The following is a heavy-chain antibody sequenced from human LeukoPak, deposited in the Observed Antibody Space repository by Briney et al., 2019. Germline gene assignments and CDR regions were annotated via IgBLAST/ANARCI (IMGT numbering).Heavy chain of an antibody. CDR1: GGTFSSYA. J-gene: IGHJ6*03. Sequence: ASVKVSCKASGGTFSSYAISWVRQAPGQGLEWMGWISAYNGNTNYAQKLQGRVTMTTDTSTSTAYMELRSLRSDDTAVYYCARNSYYYYHMDVWGKGTTVTVSS. V-gene: IGHV1-18*01. D-gene: IGHD4-23*01. CDR3: ARNSYYYYHMDV. CDR2: ISAYNGNT.